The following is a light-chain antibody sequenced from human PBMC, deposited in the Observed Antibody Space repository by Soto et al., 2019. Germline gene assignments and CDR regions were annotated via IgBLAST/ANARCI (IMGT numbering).Light chain of an antibody. CDR1: STDVGGYNA. CDR3: NSFRVSHLYV. CDR2: EVT. Sequence: SLSQPASVSGSPGQTITISCTGTSTDVGGYNAVSWYQHHPGKAPKLIIYEVTHRPSGVSDRFSASKSGNTASLTISGLQAEDEADYYCNSFRVSHLYVFGTGTKVTVL. V-gene: IGLV2-14*01. J-gene: IGLJ1*01.